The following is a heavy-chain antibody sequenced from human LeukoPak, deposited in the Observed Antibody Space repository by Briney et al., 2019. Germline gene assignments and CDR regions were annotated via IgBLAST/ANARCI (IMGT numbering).Heavy chain of an antibody. D-gene: IGHD3-22*01. CDR1: GFTFSNYW. V-gene: IGHV3-7*01. CDR3: ARDNVYDTSDTRTSFQNYYYYYMDV. CDR2: INQDGSEI. J-gene: IGHJ6*03. Sequence: GGSLRLSCAASGFTFSNYWMSWVRQAPGKGLEWLANINQDGSEIYYVDSVKGRFTISRDNGKNSLYLQINSLRADDTAVYYCARDNVYDTSDTRTSFQNYYYYYMDVWGKGTTVIVSS.